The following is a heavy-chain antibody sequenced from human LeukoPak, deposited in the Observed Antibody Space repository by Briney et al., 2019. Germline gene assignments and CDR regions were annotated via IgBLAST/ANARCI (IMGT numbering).Heavy chain of an antibody. CDR3: AKGLIDDSSGYYPGAFDI. V-gene: IGHV3-23*01. CDR2: ISGSGTNT. Sequence: GGSLRLSCAASGFTFRSYAMSWVRQAPGKGLEWVSIISGSGTNTYYADSVKGRFTISRDNSKNTLYLQMNSLRAEDTAVYYCAKGLIDDSSGYYPGAFDIWGQGTMVTVSS. D-gene: IGHD3-22*01. CDR1: GFTFRSYA. J-gene: IGHJ3*02.